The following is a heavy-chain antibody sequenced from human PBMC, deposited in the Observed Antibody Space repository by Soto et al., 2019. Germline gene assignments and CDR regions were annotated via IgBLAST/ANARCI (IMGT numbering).Heavy chain of an antibody. CDR3: ARVATSTVVTPFDY. Sequence: KPSETLSLTCTVSGGSISSGDYYWSWIRQPPGKGLEWIGYIYYSGSTYYNPSLKSRVTISVDTSKNQFSLKLSSVTAADTAVYYCARVATSTVVTPFDYWGQGTLVTVSS. J-gene: IGHJ4*02. CDR2: IYYSGST. CDR1: GGSISSGDYY. V-gene: IGHV4-30-4*01. D-gene: IGHD2-21*02.